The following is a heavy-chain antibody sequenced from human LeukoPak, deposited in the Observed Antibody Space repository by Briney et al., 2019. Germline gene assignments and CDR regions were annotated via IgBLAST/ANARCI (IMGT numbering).Heavy chain of an antibody. CDR2: IYPDGST. J-gene: IGHJ4*02. V-gene: IGHV4-38-2*02. D-gene: IGHD1-14*01. CDR3: ARLGVIGRTFDS. CDR1: GFSISSDYY. Sequence: SETLSLTCTVFGFSISSDYYWGWIRPPPGEGLEWTATIYPDGSTYSNPSLKSRVIISLDTSKNQFSLKLTHVTAPDTPVYYCARLGVIGRTFDSWGQGPLVTVS.